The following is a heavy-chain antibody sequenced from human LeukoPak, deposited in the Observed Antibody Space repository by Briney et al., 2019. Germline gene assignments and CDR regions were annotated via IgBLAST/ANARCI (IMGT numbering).Heavy chain of an antibody. J-gene: IGHJ4*02. CDR3: TATRGSSWSPGFDY. D-gene: IGHD6-13*01. CDR1: GGSISSSSYY. Sequence: SETLSLTCTVSGGSISSSSYYWGWIRQPPGKGLEWIGSIYYSGSTYYNPSLKSRVTISVDTSKNQFSLKLSSVTAADTAVYYCTATRGSSWSPGFDYWGQGTLVTVSS. CDR2: IYYSGST. V-gene: IGHV4-39*07.